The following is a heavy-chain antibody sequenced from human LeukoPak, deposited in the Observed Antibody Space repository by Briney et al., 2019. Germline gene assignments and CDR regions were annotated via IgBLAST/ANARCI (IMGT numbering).Heavy chain of an antibody. D-gene: IGHD2-2*01. CDR2: INPNGGGT. J-gene: IGHJ3*02. CDR3: ARGVVMVPAALLADAFDI. Sequence: GASVKVSCKASGYTFTGYYMHWVRQAPGQGLEWMGWINPNGGGTNYAQKFQGRVTMTRDTSIGTAYMELSRLRSDDTAVYYCARGVVMVPAALLADAFDIWGQGTMVTVSS. V-gene: IGHV1-2*02. CDR1: GYTFTGYY.